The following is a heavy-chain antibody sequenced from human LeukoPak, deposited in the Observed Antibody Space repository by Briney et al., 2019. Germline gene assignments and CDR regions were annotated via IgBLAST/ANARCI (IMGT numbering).Heavy chain of an antibody. Sequence: ASVKVSCKTSGYTFSDYYIHWIRQAPGQGLEWVGWINPNSGDTDYAQKFQGRVTMTRDASISTAYMELSRLSSDDTAVFYCARAGTRYTSSWYAPDYWGQGTLVTVSS. V-gene: IGHV1-2*02. CDR1: GYTFSDYY. J-gene: IGHJ4*02. D-gene: IGHD6-13*01. CDR2: INPNSGDT. CDR3: ARAGTRYTSSWYAPDY.